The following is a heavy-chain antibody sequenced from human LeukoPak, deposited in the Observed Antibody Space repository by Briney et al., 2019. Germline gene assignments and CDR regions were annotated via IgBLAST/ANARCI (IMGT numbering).Heavy chain of an antibody. Sequence: GGSLRLSCAASGFTFSSYAMSWVRQAPGKGLEWVSYISSSGSTIYYADSVKGRFTISRDNAKNSLYLQMDSLRAEDTAVYYCAKNSYDFWSGYYYHDAFDIWGQGTMVTVSS. V-gene: IGHV3-48*04. CDR3: AKNSYDFWSGYYYHDAFDI. D-gene: IGHD3-3*01. CDR2: ISSSGSTI. CDR1: GFTFSSYA. J-gene: IGHJ3*02.